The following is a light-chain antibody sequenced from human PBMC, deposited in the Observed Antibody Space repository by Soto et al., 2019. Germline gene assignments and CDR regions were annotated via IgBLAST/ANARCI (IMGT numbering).Light chain of an antibody. CDR3: NSHTFIGTSLV. CDR1: SRDLGAYNY. Sequence: QSALTQPASVSGSPGQSITISCTGTSRDLGAYNYVSWYQQHPREVPKLMIYDVSNPPSGISNRFSGSKPCNTASLTISGLQAEDEDDYYCNSHTFIGTSLVFGGGTMVTVL. J-gene: IGLJ2*01. CDR2: DVS. V-gene: IGLV2-14*03.